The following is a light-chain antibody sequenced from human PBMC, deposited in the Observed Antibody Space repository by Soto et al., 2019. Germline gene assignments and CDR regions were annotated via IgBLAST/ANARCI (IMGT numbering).Light chain of an antibody. J-gene: IGLJ2*01. CDR3: QSYDSSLSGFVV. CDR1: SPNIGAGYD. Sequence: QSVLTQPPSVSGAPGQRVTISCTWSSPNIGAGYDVHWYQQLPGTAPKLLIYGNSNRPSGVPDRFSGSKSGTSASLAITGLHAEDEADYYCQSYDSSLSGFVVFVGGTKLTVL. V-gene: IGLV1-40*01. CDR2: GNS.